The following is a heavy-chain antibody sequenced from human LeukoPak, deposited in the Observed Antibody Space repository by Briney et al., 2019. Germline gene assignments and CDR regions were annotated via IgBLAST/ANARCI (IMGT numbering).Heavy chain of an antibody. D-gene: IGHD3-10*01. J-gene: IGHJ4*02. CDR3: AKSLQLLLIDY. CDR2: IRFNGNNK. V-gene: IGHV3-30*02. CDR1: GFTFSSYW. Sequence: PGGSLRLSCAASGFTFSSYWMNWVRQASGKGLECVAFIRFNGNNKFYADSVKGRFTISRDNSKNTLYLQMDSLRDEDTAVYYCAKSLQLLLIDYWGQGALVTVSS.